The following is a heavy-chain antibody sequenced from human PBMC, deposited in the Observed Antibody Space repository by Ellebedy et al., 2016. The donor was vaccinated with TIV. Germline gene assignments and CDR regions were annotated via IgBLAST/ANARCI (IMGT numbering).Heavy chain of an antibody. CDR3: ARDRGGMYLWNHFDY. J-gene: IGHJ4*02. CDR1: GITFSSYA. Sequence: GESLKISXVASGITFSSYAMSWVRQGPGQGLEWVSGITSTGVGTGGGRYYADSVKGRFTISRDNSKNTLYLQMNSLRGEDTAVYYCARDRGGMYLWNHFDYWGQGTLVTVSS. V-gene: IGHV3-23*01. D-gene: IGHD1-1*01. CDR2: ITSTGVGTGGGR.